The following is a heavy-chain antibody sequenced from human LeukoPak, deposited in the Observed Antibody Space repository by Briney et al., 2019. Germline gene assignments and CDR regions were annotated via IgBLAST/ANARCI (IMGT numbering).Heavy chain of an antibody. CDR1: GGSFSGYY. J-gene: IGHJ6*03. V-gene: IGHV4-34*01. CDR2: INHSGST. Sequence: PSETLSLTCAVYGGSFSGYYWSWIRQPPGKGLEWIGEINHSGSTNYNPFLKSRVTIAVDTSKNQFSLKLSSVTAADTAVYYCARGSSSWYHEGPRRYYYYMDVWGKGTTVTVSS. D-gene: IGHD6-13*01. CDR3: ARGSSSWYHEGPRRYYYYMDV.